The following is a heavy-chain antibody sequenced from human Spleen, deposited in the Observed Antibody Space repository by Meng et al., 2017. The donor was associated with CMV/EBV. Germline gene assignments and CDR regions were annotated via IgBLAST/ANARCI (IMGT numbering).Heavy chain of an antibody. V-gene: IGHV3-7*01. CDR1: GFTFSRYW. CDR3: LVGAIGDWFDP. D-gene: IGHD1-26*01. Sequence: GESLKISCAASGFTFSRYWMSWVRQAPGKGLEWVANTNLDGSEKYYVDSVKGRFTISRDNAKNSLYLQMNSLRAEDTAVYYCLVGAIGDWFDPWGQGTLVTVSS. CDR2: TNLDGSEK. J-gene: IGHJ5*02.